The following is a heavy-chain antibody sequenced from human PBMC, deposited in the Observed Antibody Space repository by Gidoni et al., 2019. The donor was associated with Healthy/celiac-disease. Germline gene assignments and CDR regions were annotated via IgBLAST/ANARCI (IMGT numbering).Heavy chain of an antibody. D-gene: IGHD3-16*01. CDR1: GGSIRSSY. V-gene: IGHV4-59*08. CDR3: ARHRPYPDSYGSYVWGSRRDDAFDI. Sequence: QVQLQESGPGLVKPSETLSLTCTVSGGSIRSSYWSWIRPPPGTGLEWTGYIYYSGSTNYNPSLKSRVTISVDTSKNQFSLKLSSVTAADTAVYYCARHRPYPDSYGSYVWGSRRDDAFDIWGQGTMVTVSS. CDR2: IYYSGST. J-gene: IGHJ3*02.